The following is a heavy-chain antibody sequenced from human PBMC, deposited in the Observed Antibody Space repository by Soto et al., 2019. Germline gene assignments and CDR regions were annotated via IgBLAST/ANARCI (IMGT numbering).Heavy chain of an antibody. V-gene: IGHV3-53*04. CDR1: GFTVSSNY. J-gene: IGHJ4*02. D-gene: IGHD3-22*01. CDR2: IYSGGTT. Sequence: LRLSCAASGFTVSSNYMSWVRQAPGMGLEWVSVIYSGGTTYYADSVKGRFTISRHNPKNTLYLQMNSLRTEDTAVYYCARQYYYANSGFYSDYWAQATLVTVSS. CDR3: ARQYYYANSGFYSDY.